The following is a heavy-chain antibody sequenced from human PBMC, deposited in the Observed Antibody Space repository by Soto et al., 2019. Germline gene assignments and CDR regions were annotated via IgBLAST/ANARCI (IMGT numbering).Heavy chain of an antibody. D-gene: IGHD3-16*01. Sequence: PSQTLSLTCAISGDSVSSNSAAWNWIRQSPSRGLEWLGRTYYRSKWYNDYAVSVKSRITINPDTSKNQFSLQLNSVTPEDTAVYYCARDPRFEVSIYYYYGMDVWGQGTTVTVSS. J-gene: IGHJ6*02. V-gene: IGHV6-1*01. CDR2: TYYRSKWYN. CDR1: GDSVSSNSAA. CDR3: ARDPRFEVSIYYYYGMDV.